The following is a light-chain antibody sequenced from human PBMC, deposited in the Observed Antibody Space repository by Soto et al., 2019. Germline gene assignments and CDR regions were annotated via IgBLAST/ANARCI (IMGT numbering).Light chain of an antibody. CDR3: QNYNSAPRT. V-gene: IGKV1-27*01. J-gene: IGKJ1*01. CDR1: PGISNY. Sequence: DIQMTQSPSSLSASVGDRVTITCRASPGISNYLAWYQQKPGKVPKLLIYAASTLQSGVTSRFSGSGSGTDFTLTISSLQPEDVATYYCQNYNSAPRTFGQGTKVEIK. CDR2: AAS.